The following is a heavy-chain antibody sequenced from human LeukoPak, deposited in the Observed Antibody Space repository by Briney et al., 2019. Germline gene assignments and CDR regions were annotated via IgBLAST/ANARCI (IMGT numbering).Heavy chain of an antibody. J-gene: IGHJ6*03. Sequence: PGGSLRLSCAASGFTFSSYWMHWVRQAPGKGLVWVSRINSDGSSTNYADSVKGRFTISRDDAKNTLYLQMNSLTAEDTGLYYCARDATTAVGWVYMDVWGKGTTVTISS. V-gene: IGHV3-74*01. CDR3: ARDATTAVGWVYMDV. D-gene: IGHD6-13*01. CDR2: INSDGSST. CDR1: GFTFSSYW.